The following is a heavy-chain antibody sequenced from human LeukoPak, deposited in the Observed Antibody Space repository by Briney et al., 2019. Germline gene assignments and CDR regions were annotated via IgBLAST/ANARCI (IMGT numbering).Heavy chain of an antibody. CDR3: ARGPYCGGDCYRGNYNWFDP. CDR1: GYTFTSYY. V-gene: IGHV1-46*01. D-gene: IGHD2-21*02. Sequence: ASVKVSCKASGYTFTSYYMHWVRQAPGQGLEWMGIINPSGGSTSYAQKFQGRVTMTRDTSTSTVYMELSSLRSEDTAVYYCARGPYCGGDCYRGNYNWFDPWGQGTLVTVSS. CDR2: INPSGGST. J-gene: IGHJ5*02.